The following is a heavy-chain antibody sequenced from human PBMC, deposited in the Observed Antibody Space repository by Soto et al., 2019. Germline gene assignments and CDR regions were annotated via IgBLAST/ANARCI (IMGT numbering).Heavy chain of an antibody. D-gene: IGHD3-22*01. V-gene: IGHV5-51*01. CDR1: GYSFTSYW. J-gene: IGHJ3*02. CDR3: ARQDDSSGYRDPLDAFDI. CDR2: IYPGDSDT. Sequence: GETLKISCKGSGYSFTSYWIGWVRQMPGKGREWMGIIYPGDSDTRYSPCFQGQVTISADKSISTAYLQWSSLKASNTAMYYCARQDDSSGYRDPLDAFDIWGQGTMVTVSS.